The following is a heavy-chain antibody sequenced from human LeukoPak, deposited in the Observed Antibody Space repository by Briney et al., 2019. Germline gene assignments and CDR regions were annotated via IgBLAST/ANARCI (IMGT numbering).Heavy chain of an antibody. J-gene: IGHJ6*02. CDR3: ARERYCSSTSCYTYYYGMDV. V-gene: IGHV1-24*01. CDR2: FDPEDGET. D-gene: IGHD2-2*02. Sequence: ASVKVSCKVSGYTLTELSMHWVRQAPGKGLEWMGGFDPEDGETIYAQKFQGRVTMTRDTSISTAYMELSRLRSDDTAVYYCARERYCSSTSCYTYYYGMDVWGQGTTVTVSS. CDR1: GYTLTELS.